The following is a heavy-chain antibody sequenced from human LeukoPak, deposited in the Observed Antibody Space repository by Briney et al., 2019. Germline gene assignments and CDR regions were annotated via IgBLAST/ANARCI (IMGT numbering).Heavy chain of an antibody. Sequence: SETLSLTCTVSVVSIGSHYWSWVRQSPGRGLEWIGYIYYSGATNYNPSLKSRVTISVDTSKNQFSLRLSSVTAADTAVYYCARDGTKAVAGRSYYYYYMDVWGKGTTVTVSS. CDR1: VVSIGSHY. D-gene: IGHD6-19*01. V-gene: IGHV4-59*11. CDR2: IYYSGAT. CDR3: ARDGTKAVAGRSYYYYYMDV. J-gene: IGHJ6*03.